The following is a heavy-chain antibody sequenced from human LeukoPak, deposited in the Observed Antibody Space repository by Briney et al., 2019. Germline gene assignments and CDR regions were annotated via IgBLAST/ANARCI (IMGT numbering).Heavy chain of an antibody. CDR3: ASYTLIDAFDI. CDR1: GGSISSGGYS. J-gene: IGHJ3*02. D-gene: IGHD2-2*02. V-gene: IGHV4-30-2*01. CDR2: IYHSGST. Sequence: SETLSLTCAVSGGSISSGGYSWSWIRQPPGKGLEWTGYIYHSGSTYYNPSLKSRVTISVDRSKNQFSLKLSSVTAADTAVYYCASYTLIDAFDIWGQGTMVTVSS.